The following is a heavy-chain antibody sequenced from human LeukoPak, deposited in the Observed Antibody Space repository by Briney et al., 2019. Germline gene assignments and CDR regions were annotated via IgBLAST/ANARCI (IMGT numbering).Heavy chain of an antibody. CDR1: GGSIRSYY. J-gene: IGHJ4*02. CDR3: ARRRYYFDY. Sequence: PSETLSLTCTVSGGSIRSYYWSWIRQPPGKGLEWIGYMHHSGSTYYNPSLKSRVTISVDTSKNQFSLKLSSVTAADTAVYYCARRRYYFDYWGQGTLVTVSS. CDR2: MHHSGST. V-gene: IGHV4-59*08.